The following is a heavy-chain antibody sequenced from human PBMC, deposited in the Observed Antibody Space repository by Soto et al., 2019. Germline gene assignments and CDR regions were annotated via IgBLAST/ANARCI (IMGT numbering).Heavy chain of an antibody. CDR2: ISYDGSNK. J-gene: IGHJ2*01. Sequence: QVQLVESGGGVVQPGRSLRLSCAASGFTFSSYGMHWVRQAPGKGLEWVAVISYDGSNKYYADSVKGRFTISRDNSKNTLYLQMNSLRAEDTAVYYCAKDWDSSPQGIYFDLWGRGTLVTVSS. CDR1: GFTFSSYG. V-gene: IGHV3-30*18. D-gene: IGHD6-6*01. CDR3: AKDWDSSPQGIYFDL.